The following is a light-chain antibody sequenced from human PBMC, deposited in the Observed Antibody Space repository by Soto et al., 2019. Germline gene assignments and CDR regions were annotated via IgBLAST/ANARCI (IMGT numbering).Light chain of an antibody. V-gene: IGLV2-11*01. J-gene: IGLJ2*01. CDR1: SSDVGAYNH. CDR2: DVS. CDR3: SSYTSTNTLVI. Sequence: QSVLTQPRSVSGSPGQSVTISCTGTSSDVGAYNHVSWYQQYPGKAPKLTIYDVSKRPSGVPDRFSGSKSGNTASLTISGLQAEDEADYYCSSYTSTNTLVIFGGGTKLTVL.